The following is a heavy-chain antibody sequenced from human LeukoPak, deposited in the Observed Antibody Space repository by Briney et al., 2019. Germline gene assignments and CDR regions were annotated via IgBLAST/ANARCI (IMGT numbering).Heavy chain of an antibody. Sequence: GGSLRLSXAASGFTFSSYGMHRVRQAPGTGLEGVAFIRYDGSNKYYADSVKGRFTISRDNSKNTLYLQMNSLRAEDTAVYYCAKSEHCSSTSCGVGWGQGTLVTVSS. CDR1: GFTFSSYG. V-gene: IGHV3-30*02. D-gene: IGHD2-2*01. CDR3: AKSEHCSSTSCGVG. J-gene: IGHJ4*02. CDR2: IRYDGSNK.